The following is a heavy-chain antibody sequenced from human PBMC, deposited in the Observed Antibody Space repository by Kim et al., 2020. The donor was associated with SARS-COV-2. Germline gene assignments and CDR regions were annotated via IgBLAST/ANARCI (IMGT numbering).Heavy chain of an antibody. CDR3: AKNDNSGKSPLGV. CDR2: IGGTGTTS. Sequence: GGSLRLSCAASGFSFSSYAMSWVRQAPGKGLEWVSVIGGTGTTSFYADSVRGRFTISRDNSKNTLHLQMNSLRAEDTASYYCAKNDNSGKSPLGVWGQGT. V-gene: IGHV3-23*01. CDR1: GFSFSSYA. D-gene: IGHD1-1*01. J-gene: IGHJ6*02.